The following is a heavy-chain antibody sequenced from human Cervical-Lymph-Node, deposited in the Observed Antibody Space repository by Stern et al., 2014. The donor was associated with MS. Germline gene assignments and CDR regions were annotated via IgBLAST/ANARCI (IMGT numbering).Heavy chain of an antibody. J-gene: IGHJ3*02. Sequence: QVQLQASGPGLVKPSETLSLTCTVSGGSISSYYWSWIRQPPGKGLEWIGYIYYSGSTNYNPSLKSLVTISVDTSKNQFSLKLSSVTAADTAVYYCATIAVAGLGDDAFDIWGQGTMVTVSS. CDR2: IYYSGST. D-gene: IGHD6-19*01. CDR3: ATIAVAGLGDDAFDI. V-gene: IGHV4-59*01. CDR1: GGSISSYY.